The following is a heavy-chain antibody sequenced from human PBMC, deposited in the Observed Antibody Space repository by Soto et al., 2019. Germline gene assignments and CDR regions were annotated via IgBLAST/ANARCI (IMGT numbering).Heavy chain of an antibody. CDR2: VYYTGST. V-gene: IGHV4-59*11. J-gene: IGHJ4*02. CDR1: GGSISGPY. D-gene: IGHD6-19*01. Sequence: TSETLSLTCSVSGGSISGPYWSWIRQSPGKGLEWLGYVYYTGSTNYSPSLRSRVSISVDTSKNEFSLRLSSVTAADTAVYFCARSVAVPGAHIDYWGQGTQVTVS. CDR3: ARSVAVPGAHIDY.